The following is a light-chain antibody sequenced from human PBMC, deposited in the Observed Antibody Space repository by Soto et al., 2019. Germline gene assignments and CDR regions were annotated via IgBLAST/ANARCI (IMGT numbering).Light chain of an antibody. V-gene: IGKV3-11*01. CDR1: QSVDIY. CDR2: DAY. CDR3: QQRRIWPPLT. J-gene: IGKJ4*01. Sequence: EVVLTQSPATLSLSPGESATLSCRASQSVDIYLAWYQQKPGQAPRLLIYDAYNRATGIPARFSGSGSGTDFTLTISSREPEDFAVYYGQQRRIWPPLTFGGGAKVEIK.